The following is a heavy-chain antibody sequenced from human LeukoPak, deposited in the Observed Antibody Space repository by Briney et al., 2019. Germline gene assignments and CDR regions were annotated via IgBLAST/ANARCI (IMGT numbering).Heavy chain of an antibody. V-gene: IGHV4-30-4*01. CDR1: GGSLSSGDYY. Sequence: SQTLSLTCTVSGGSLSSGDYYWTWIRQPPGKGLEWIGYIYSSGSIYYNPSLKSRITISVATSKNQFSLRLSSVTAADTAVYYCARGAGSSWYGDWGQGALVTVSS. CDR3: ARGAGSSWYGD. CDR2: IYSSGSI. D-gene: IGHD6-13*01. J-gene: IGHJ4*02.